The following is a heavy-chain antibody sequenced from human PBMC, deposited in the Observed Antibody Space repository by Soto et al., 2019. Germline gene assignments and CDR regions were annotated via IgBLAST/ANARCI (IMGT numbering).Heavy chain of an antibody. CDR3: ARQWLATHFDY. CDR1: GFSLSTSGVG. D-gene: IGHD6-19*01. V-gene: IGHV2-5*02. J-gene: IGHJ4*02. Sequence: QITLKESGPTLVKPTQTLTLTCTFSGFSLSTSGVGVGWIRQPPGKALEWLALIYWDDDKRYSPSLKSRLTITNDTSKNQVVLTMTNMDPMHIATYYCARQWLATHFDYWGQGTLVTVSS. CDR2: IYWDDDK.